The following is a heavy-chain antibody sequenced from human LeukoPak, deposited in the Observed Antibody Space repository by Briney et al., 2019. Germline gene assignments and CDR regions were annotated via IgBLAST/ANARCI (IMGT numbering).Heavy chain of an antibody. D-gene: IGHD5-12*01. CDR3: ARGIYSGYHYFDY. CDR1: GFTFSGYG. V-gene: IGHV3-33*01. CDR2: IWSDGSNK. Sequence: PGGSLRLSCAASGFTFSGYGMHWVRQPPGKGLEWVAVIWSDGSNKYYEDSVKGRFTITRDNSKNTLYLQMNSLRAEDTAVYYCARGIYSGYHYFDYWGQGTLVTVSS. J-gene: IGHJ4*02.